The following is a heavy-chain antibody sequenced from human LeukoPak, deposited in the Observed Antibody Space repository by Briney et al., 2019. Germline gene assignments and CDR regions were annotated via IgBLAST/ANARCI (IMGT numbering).Heavy chain of an antibody. D-gene: IGHD6-19*01. V-gene: IGHV4-34*01. CDR1: GGSFSGYY. Sequence: SETLSLTCAVYGGSFSGYYWSWIRQPPGKGLEWIGEINHSGSTNYNPSLKSRVTISVDTSKNQFSLKLSSVTAADTAVYYCASGAGTGFSSRSRLDYWGQGTLVTVSS. CDR2: INHSGST. J-gene: IGHJ4*02. CDR3: ASGAGTGFSSRSRLDY.